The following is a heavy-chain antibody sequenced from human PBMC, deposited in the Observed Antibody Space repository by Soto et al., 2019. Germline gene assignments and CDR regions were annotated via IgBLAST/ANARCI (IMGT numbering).Heavy chain of an antibody. Sequence: EVPLVESGGGLVRPGGSLRLACAASGFTFSNYSMNWVRQAPGKGLEWVSSISSSGSYTYYADSVKGRFTISRENAKNSVYLQMNSLRAEDTAVYYCARRYCSRTNCYSFDYWGQGTLVTASS. CDR2: ISSSGSYT. V-gene: IGHV3-21*01. D-gene: IGHD2-2*01. CDR1: GFTFSNYS. CDR3: ARRYCSRTNCYSFDY. J-gene: IGHJ4*02.